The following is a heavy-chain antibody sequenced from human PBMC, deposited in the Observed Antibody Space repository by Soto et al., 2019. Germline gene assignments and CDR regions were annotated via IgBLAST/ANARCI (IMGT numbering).Heavy chain of an antibody. D-gene: IGHD5-18*01. V-gene: IGHV3-30-3*01. Sequence: ESGGGVVQPGRSLRLSCAASGFTFSSYAMHWVRQAPGKGLEWVAVISYDGSNKYYADSVKGRFTISRDNSKNTLYLQMNSLRAEDTAVYYCARDVVTAMVTYWFDPWGQGTLVTVSS. J-gene: IGHJ5*02. CDR3: ARDVVTAMVTYWFDP. CDR2: ISYDGSNK. CDR1: GFTFSSYA.